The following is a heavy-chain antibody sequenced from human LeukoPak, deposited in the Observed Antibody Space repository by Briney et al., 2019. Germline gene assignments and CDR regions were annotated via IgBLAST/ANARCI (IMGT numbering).Heavy chain of an antibody. CDR1: GFTFSSYA. CDR2: ISGSGGST. CDR3: AKDFNGNYYSLWNF. D-gene: IGHD2-15*01. J-gene: IGHJ4*02. Sequence: GGSLRLSCAASGFTFSSYAMSWVRQAPGKGLEWASAISGSGGSTYYADSVKGRFTISRDNSKNTLYLQMNSLRPEDTAVYYCAKDFNGNYYSLWNFWGQGTLVTVSS. V-gene: IGHV3-23*01.